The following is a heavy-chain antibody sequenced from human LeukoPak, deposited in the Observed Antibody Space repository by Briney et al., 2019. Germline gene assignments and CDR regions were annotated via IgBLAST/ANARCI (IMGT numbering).Heavy chain of an antibody. J-gene: IGHJ4*02. Sequence: SETLSLTCAVSGYSLSSGYYWGWIWPPPGKGLEWIGSIYHSGSTYYNPSLKSRVTISVDTSKNQFSLKLSSVTAADTAVYYCARVTRVFQIPAAMPECWGQGTLVTVSS. CDR1: GYSLSSGYY. CDR2: IYHSGST. V-gene: IGHV4-38-2*01. D-gene: IGHD2-2*01. CDR3: ARVTRVFQIPAAMPEC.